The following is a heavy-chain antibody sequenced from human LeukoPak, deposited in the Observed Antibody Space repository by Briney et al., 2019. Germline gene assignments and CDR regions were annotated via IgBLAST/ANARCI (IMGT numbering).Heavy chain of an antibody. CDR2: MYYSGST. CDR1: GGSISSSSYH. V-gene: IGHV4-39*01. Sequence: PSETLSLTCTVSGGSISSSSYHWSWIRQPPGKGLEWIGNMYYSGSTYYNPSLKSRVTLSVDTSKNQFSLKMSSVSAADTALYYCARLYGSTLYFDYWGQGTLVTVSS. J-gene: IGHJ4*02. CDR3: ARLYGSTLYFDY. D-gene: IGHD2-15*01.